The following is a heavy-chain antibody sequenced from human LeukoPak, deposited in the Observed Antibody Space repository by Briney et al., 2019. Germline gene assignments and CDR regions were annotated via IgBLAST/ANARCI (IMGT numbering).Heavy chain of an antibody. Sequence: GASVKVSCKASGYTFTSYGISWVRQAPGQGLEWMGWISAYNGNTNYAQKLQGRVTMTTDTSTSTAYMELRSLRSDDTAVYYCARGAEYQLLTDYDILTGYAFDYWGQGTLVTVSS. D-gene: IGHD3-9*01. CDR3: ARGAEYQLLTDYDILTGYAFDY. CDR1: GYTFTSYG. CDR2: ISAYNGNT. J-gene: IGHJ4*02. V-gene: IGHV1-18*01.